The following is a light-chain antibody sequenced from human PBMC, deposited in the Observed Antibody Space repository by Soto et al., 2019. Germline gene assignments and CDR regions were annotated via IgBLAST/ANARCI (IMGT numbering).Light chain of an antibody. CDR2: DVS. J-gene: IGLJ1*01. Sequence: QSVLTQPASVPGSPGQSITISCTGTSSDVGGYNYVSWYQQHPGKAPKLMIYDVSNRPSGVSNRFSGSKSGNTASLTISGLQAEDEADYYCSSYTSSSNYVFGTGTKLTVL. CDR3: SSYTSSSNYV. V-gene: IGLV2-14*01. CDR1: SSDVGGYNY.